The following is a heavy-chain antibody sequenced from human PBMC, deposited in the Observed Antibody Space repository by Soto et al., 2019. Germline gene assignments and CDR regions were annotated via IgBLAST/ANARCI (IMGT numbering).Heavy chain of an antibody. J-gene: IGHJ5*02. CDR1: GGSISSGGDY. V-gene: IGHV4-31*03. CDR2: THYSGNT. Sequence: SETLSLTCNVSGGSISSGGDYWSWIRQHPGKGLEWIGYTHYSGNTYYNPPLESRVIISIDTYKNQFFLKVSSVTAADTAVYYCERDTEGGWFDPCGQGTLVTVSS. CDR3: ERDTEGGWFDP.